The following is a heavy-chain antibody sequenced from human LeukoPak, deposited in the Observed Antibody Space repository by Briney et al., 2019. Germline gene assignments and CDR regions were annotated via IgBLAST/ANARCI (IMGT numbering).Heavy chain of an antibody. V-gene: IGHV3-23*01. CDR1: GFTFSNYA. CDR3: AKSPRWGDLDY. CDR2: IGGSGGST. D-gene: IGHD5-24*01. J-gene: IGHJ4*02. Sequence: PGGSLRLSCAASGFTFSNYAMNWVRQAPGKELEWVSAIGGSGGSTYYADSVKGRFTISRDNSKNTLYLQMDSLRAEDTAVYYCAKSPRWGDLDYWGQGTLVTVSS.